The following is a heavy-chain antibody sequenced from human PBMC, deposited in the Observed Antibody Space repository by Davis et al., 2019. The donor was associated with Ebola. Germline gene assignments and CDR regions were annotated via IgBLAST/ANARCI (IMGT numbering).Heavy chain of an antibody. D-gene: IGHD6-13*01. Sequence: AASVKVSCKVSGYTLSELSIHWVRQAPGKGLEWMGGFEPETGERIYAQKFQGRVTMTEDTSTDTAYMEMSGLRSEDTAVYYCATRSGRSWYIYWGQGTLVTVSS. CDR2: FEPETGER. CDR1: GYTLSELS. V-gene: IGHV1-24*01. J-gene: IGHJ4*02. CDR3: ATRSGRSWYIY.